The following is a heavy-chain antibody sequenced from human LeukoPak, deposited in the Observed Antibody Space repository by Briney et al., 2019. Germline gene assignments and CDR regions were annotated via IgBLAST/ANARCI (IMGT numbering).Heavy chain of an antibody. D-gene: IGHD6-13*01. V-gene: IGHV3-64*01. J-gene: IGHJ6*02. Sequence: GGSLRLSCAASGFTFSSYAMHWVRQAPGKGLEYVPAISSNGGSTYYANSVKGRFTISRDNSKNTLYLQMGSLRAEDMAVYYCARDLGYSSSWYGGYYYYGMDVWGQGTTVTVSS. CDR3: ARDLGYSSSWYGGYYYYGMDV. CDR1: GFTFSSYA. CDR2: ISSNGGST.